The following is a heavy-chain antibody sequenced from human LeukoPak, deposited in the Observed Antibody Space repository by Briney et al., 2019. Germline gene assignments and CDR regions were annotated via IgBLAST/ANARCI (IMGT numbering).Heavy chain of an antibody. CDR1: GFTFDDYT. Sequence: GGSLRLSCAASGFTFDDYTMRWVRHAPGKGLEWVSLISWDGGSTYYADSVKGRFTISRDNSKNSLYLQMDSLTTEDTAFYYCAKGDVDSPMNFYHWGQGTLVTVSS. J-gene: IGHJ4*02. CDR2: ISWDGGST. V-gene: IGHV3-43*01. CDR3: AKGDVDSPMNFYH. D-gene: IGHD5-12*01.